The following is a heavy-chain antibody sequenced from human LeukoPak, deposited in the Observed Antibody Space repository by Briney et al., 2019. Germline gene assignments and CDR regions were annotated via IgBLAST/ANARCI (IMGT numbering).Heavy chain of an antibody. J-gene: IGHJ4*02. D-gene: IGHD2-2*01. CDR2: ISAYNGNT. V-gene: IGHV1-18*01. CDR1: GGTFSSHA. Sequence: ASVKVSCKASGGTFSSHAMSWVRQAPGQGLEWMGWISAYNGNTDYAQNLQDRVTMTTDTSTSTAYMELRSLRSDDTAVYYCARVGAYCSSSSCFDYWDQGTLVTVSS. CDR3: ARVGAYCSSSSCFDY.